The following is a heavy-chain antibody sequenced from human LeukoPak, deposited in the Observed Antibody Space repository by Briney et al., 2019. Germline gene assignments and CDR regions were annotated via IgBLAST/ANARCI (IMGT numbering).Heavy chain of an antibody. V-gene: IGHV3-74*01. J-gene: IGHJ3*02. CDR3: ARLGPGGLYAFDI. D-gene: IGHD2-15*01. CDR1: GFTFSNFW. Sequence: GGSLRPSCAASGFTFSNFWMHWVRQAPGKGLVWVSRINSDGSSASYSDSVKGRFTISRDNAENTLYLQMNSLRAEDTAVYYCARLGPGGLYAFDIWGQGTMVTVSS. CDR2: INSDGSSA.